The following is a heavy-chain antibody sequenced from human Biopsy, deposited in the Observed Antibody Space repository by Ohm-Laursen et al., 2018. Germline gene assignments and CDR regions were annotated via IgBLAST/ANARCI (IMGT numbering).Heavy chain of an antibody. J-gene: IGHJ4*02. CDR1: GYTFSRYD. V-gene: IGHV1-18*01. D-gene: IGHD5/OR15-5a*01. Sequence: GASVKVSCKASGYTFSRYDINWVRQAPGQGLEWMGWVSTYNGNTEYEQKFQGRVTMTTDTSANTAYMELRSLRSDDTAVYYCARVTLPLYLDYWGQGTRVSVSS. CDR3: ARVTLPLYLDY. CDR2: VSTYNGNT.